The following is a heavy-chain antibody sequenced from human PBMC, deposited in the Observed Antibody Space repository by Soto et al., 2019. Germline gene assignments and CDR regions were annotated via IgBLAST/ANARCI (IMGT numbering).Heavy chain of an antibody. CDR2: IYYSGST. CDR3: AGGKQVVVVGASPVEFDL. J-gene: IGHJ4*02. CDR1: GGSISSYY. Sequence: QVQLQESGPGLVKPSETLSLTCTVSGGSISSYYWSWIRQPPGKGLEWIGYIYYSGSTNYNPSLKSRVTITGDPSKDPFPPELGLVDAGGQAVYLRAGGKQVVVVGASPVEFDLWGQGTLVTGPS. V-gene: IGHV4-59*01. D-gene: IGHD2-15*01.